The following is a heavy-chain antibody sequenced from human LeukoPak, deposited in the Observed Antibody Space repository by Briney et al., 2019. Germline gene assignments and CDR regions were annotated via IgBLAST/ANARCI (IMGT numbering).Heavy chain of an antibody. CDR2: ISSNGGST. D-gene: IGHD3-3*01. CDR1: GFTFSSYA. CDR3: ARQAKNDFWNGYYFDY. J-gene: IGHJ4*02. V-gene: IGHV3-64*01. Sequence: GGSLRLSCAASGFTFSSYAMHWVRQAPGKGLEYVSAISSNGGSTYYANSVKGRFTISRDNSKNTLYLQMGSPRAEDMAVYYCARQAKNDFWNGYYFDYWGQGTLVTVSS.